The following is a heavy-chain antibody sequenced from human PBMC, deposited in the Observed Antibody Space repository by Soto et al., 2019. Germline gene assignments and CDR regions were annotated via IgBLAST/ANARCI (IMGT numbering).Heavy chain of an antibody. CDR1: AGSIRSRGYY. J-gene: IGHJ5*02. V-gene: IGHV4-31*03. CDR2: IYYSGST. CDR3: ARSEQWLERNWFDP. Sequence: TLSLTCTVSAGSIRSRGYYWRWISEHPGKGLEWSGYIYYSGSTYYNLSLKSRVTISVDTSKNQFSLTLSSVTAADTAVYYCARSEQWLERNWFDPWGQRTLVTVSS. D-gene: IGHD6-19*01.